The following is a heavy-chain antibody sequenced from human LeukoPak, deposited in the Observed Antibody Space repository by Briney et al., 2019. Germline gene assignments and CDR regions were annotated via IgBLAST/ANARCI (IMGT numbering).Heavy chain of an antibody. J-gene: IGHJ4*02. Sequence: SVKVSCKASGGTFSSYAISWVRQAPGQGLEWMGGIIPIFGTANYAQKFQGRVTITADESTSTAYMELSSLRSEDTAVYYCARGLAYCGGDCYSIDYWGQGTLVTVSS. CDR2: IIPIFGTA. CDR1: GGTFSSYA. V-gene: IGHV1-69*01. CDR3: ARGLAYCGGDCYSIDY. D-gene: IGHD2-21*02.